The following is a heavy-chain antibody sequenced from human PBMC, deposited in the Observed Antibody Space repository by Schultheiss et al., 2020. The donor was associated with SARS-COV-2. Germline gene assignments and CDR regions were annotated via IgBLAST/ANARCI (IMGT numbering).Heavy chain of an antibody. CDR3: AREGYYDFWSDSYTNFYGMDV. V-gene: IGHV1-18*01. CDR2: ISTHNENT. CDR1: GYTFTSYA. D-gene: IGHD3-3*01. J-gene: IGHJ6*02. Sequence: ASVKVSCKASGYTFTSYAMHWVRQAPGKGLEWMGWISTHNENTNYAQRLQGRVTMTTDTSTSTAYMELRSLRSDDTAVYYCAREGYYDFWSDSYTNFYGMDVWGQGTTVTVSS.